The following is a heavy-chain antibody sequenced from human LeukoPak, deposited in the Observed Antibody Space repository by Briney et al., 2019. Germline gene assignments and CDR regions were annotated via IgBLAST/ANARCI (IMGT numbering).Heavy chain of an antibody. CDR2: ISYDGSNK. CDR1: GFTFSSNG. V-gene: IGHV3-30*03. Sequence: PGGSLRLSCAASGFTFSSNGLHWVRQAPGKGLEWVAVISYDGSNKYYADSVKGRFTISRDNSKNTLYLQMNSLRTEDTAVYYCARVVAAAGTPDYYYYYMDVWGKGTTVTVSS. CDR3: ARVVAAAGTPDYYYYYMDV. D-gene: IGHD6-13*01. J-gene: IGHJ6*03.